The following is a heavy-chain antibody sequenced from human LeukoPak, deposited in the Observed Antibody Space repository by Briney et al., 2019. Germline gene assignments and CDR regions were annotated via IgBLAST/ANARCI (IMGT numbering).Heavy chain of an antibody. V-gene: IGHV4-4*07. CDR1: SGSISSYY. CDR3: ARYGSGSYPPYNWFDP. Sequence: SETLSLTCTVSSGSISSYYWSWIRRPAGKGLEWIGRIYTSGSTNYNPSLKSRVTMSVDTSKNQFSLKLSSVTAADTAVYYCARYGSGSYPPYNWFDPWGQGTLVTVSS. CDR2: IYTSGST. D-gene: IGHD3-10*01. J-gene: IGHJ5*02.